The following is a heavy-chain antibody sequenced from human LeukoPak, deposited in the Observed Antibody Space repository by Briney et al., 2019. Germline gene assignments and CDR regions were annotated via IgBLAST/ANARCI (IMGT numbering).Heavy chain of an antibody. J-gene: IGHJ4*02. CDR1: GGSFSGYY. D-gene: IGHD6-19*01. CDR2: INHSGST. V-gene: IGHV4-34*01. CDR3: ARFSGWPPYYFDY. Sequence: SETLSLTCAVYGGSFSGYYWSWIRQPPGKGLEWIGEINHSGSTNYNPSLKSRVTISVDTSKNQFSLKLSSVTAADTAVYYCARFSGWPPYYFDYWGQGTLVTVSS.